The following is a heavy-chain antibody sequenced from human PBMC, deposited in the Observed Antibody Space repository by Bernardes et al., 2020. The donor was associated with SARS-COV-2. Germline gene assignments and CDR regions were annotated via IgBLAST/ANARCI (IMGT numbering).Heavy chain of an antibody. CDR1: GFTFSNFA. CDR3: AKDWSTTGYYYDMDV. CDR2: ISLGGGHT. D-gene: IGHD1-1*01. Sequence: EWSLILSCAASGFTFSNFALSWVRQAPGQGLEWVSTISLGGGHTYFADSVKGRFTISRDNSKNTLYLQMNSLRVEDTAVYYCAKDWSTTGYYYDMDVWGPGTTVTVSS. J-gene: IGHJ6*02. V-gene: IGHV3-23*01.